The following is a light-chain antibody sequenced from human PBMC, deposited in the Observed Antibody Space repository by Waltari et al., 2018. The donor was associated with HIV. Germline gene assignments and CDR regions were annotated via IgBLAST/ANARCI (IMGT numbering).Light chain of an antibody. Sequence: PGERATLSCRASQNVSNDYLAWYQQRLGQAPRLLIYGASSRATGIPDRFSGSGSGTDFPLTISRLEPEDFAVYYCQQYDSSPGTFGGGTKVEIK. J-gene: IGKJ4*01. CDR2: GAS. V-gene: IGKV3-20*01. CDR1: QNVSNDY. CDR3: QQYDSSPGT.